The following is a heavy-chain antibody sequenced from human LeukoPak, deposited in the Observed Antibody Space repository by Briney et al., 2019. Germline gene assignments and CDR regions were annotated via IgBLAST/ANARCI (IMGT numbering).Heavy chain of an antibody. D-gene: IGHD2-15*01. CDR1: GFTFRNYA. Sequence: GGSLRLSCAASGFTFRNYAMTWVRQAPGKGLEWVSSVSAAGGSRWYADSVKGRFTISKDEYTNSLYLQMSGLRAEDMAVYYCAKSDPGYCAGGSCNLGIDYWGQGTLVTVSS. J-gene: IGHJ4*02. CDR2: VSAAGGSR. CDR3: AKSDPGYCAGGSCNLGIDY. V-gene: IGHV3-23*01.